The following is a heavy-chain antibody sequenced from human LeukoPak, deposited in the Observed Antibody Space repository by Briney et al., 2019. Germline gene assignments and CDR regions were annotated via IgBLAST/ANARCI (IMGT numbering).Heavy chain of an antibody. CDR3: ARASSGYYWDFDY. CDR2: IYYRGNT. D-gene: IGHD3-22*01. J-gene: IGHJ4*02. V-gene: IGHV4-39*01. Sequence: SETLSLICTVSGDSISSYDYFWGWIRQPPGKGLEWVGSIYYRGNTYYNPSLKSRVTLSADTSKNQFSLKVTSVTAADTAVYYCARASSGYYWDFDYWGQGALVTVSS. CDR1: GDSISSYDYF.